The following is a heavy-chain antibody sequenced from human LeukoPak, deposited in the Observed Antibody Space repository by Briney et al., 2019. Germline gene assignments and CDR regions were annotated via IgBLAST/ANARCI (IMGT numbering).Heavy chain of an antibody. J-gene: IGHJ4*02. CDR3: AQGRYFDWLHDY. V-gene: IGHV3-23*01. CDR2: ISGSGGST. D-gene: IGHD3-9*01. Sequence: GGTLRLSCAASGFTFSSYGMSWVRQAPGKGLEWVSAISGSGGSTYYADSVKGRFTISRDNSKNTLYLQMNSLRAEDTAVYYCAQGRYFDWLHDYWGQGTLVTVSS. CDR1: GFTFSSYG.